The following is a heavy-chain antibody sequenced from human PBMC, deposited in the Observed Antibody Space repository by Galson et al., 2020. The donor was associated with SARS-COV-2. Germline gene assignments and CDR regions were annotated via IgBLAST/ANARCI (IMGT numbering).Heavy chain of an antibody. J-gene: IGHJ4*02. CDR3: ARTLRIAARIDY. CDR1: GFTFSSYE. V-gene: IGHV3-48*03. CDR2: ISNSGDTI. Sequence: GESLKISCAASGFTFSSYEMNWVRQAPGKGLEWVSYISNSGDTIYYADSVKGRFTISRDNAKNSLYLQMTSLRAEDTAVYYCARTLRIAARIDYWGQGTLVTVSS. D-gene: IGHD6-6*01.